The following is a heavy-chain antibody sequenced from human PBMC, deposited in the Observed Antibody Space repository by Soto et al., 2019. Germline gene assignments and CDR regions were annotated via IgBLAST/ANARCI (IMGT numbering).Heavy chain of an antibody. D-gene: IGHD1-26*01. CDR2: IIPLSGTA. J-gene: IGHJ4*02. CDR3: AIEGFSGSYIPN. CDR1: GGTLSNYV. V-gene: IGHV1-69*13. Sequence: SVKVSCKTSGGTLSNYVIIWVRQAPGQGLEWVGGIIPLSGTAKYAQKFQGRVTITADESTSTAYMELSSLRSEDTAVYYCAIEGFSGSYIPNWGQGFLVTVYS.